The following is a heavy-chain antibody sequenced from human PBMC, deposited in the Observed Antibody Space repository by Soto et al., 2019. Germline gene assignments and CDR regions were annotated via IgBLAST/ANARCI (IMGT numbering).Heavy chain of an antibody. CDR3: AHRFDWYYFDY. CDR2: IYWDDDK. CDR1: GFSLSTTEVG. V-gene: IGHV2-5*02. Sequence: ASGPTLVNPTPPLTLTCTFSGFSLSTTEVGVGWIRQPPGKALEWLALIYWDDDKRYSPSLKSRLTITKDTSKNQVVLRMTNMDPVDTATYYCAHRFDWYYFDYWGQGTLVTVSS. D-gene: IGHD3-9*01. J-gene: IGHJ4*02.